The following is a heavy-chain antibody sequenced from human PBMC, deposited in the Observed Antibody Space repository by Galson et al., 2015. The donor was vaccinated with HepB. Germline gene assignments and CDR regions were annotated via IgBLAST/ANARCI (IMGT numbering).Heavy chain of an antibody. CDR3: ARGASGSYVSFSRY. D-gene: IGHD1-26*01. J-gene: IGHJ4*02. CDR1: GFTFGDYA. V-gene: IGHV3-49*03. CDR2: IRSKAYGGTT. Sequence: SLRLSCAASGFTFGDYALSWFRQAPGKGLEWVGFIRSKAYGGTTECAASVKGRFSISRDDSKSIAYLQMNSMKTEDTALYYCARGASGSYVSFSRYWGQRILVTVSS.